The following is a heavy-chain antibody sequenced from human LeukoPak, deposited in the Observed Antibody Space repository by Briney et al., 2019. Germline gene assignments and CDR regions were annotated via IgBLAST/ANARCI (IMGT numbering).Heavy chain of an antibody. CDR1: GFTFSDFY. J-gene: IGHJ2*01. CDR2: ISASGSST. Sequence: PGGSLRLSCAASGFTFSDFYMSWIRQAPGKGLEWISYISASGSSTNYADSVKGRFTISRDIAKNSLYLGMSSLRAEDTAFYYCAREYGDYSSYFDLWGRGTLVTVSS. V-gene: IGHV3-11*05. CDR3: AREYGDYSSYFDL. D-gene: IGHD4-17*01.